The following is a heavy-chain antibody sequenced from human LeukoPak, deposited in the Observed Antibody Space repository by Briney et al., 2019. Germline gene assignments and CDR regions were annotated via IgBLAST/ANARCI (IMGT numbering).Heavy chain of an antibody. D-gene: IGHD1-1*01. CDR1: GFTFSSYA. Sequence: GGSLRLSCAASGFTFSSYAMHWVRQAPGKGLEWVAVISYDGSNKYYADSVKGRFTISRDNSKNTLYLQMNSLRAEDTAVYYCARDPLGTRPGFDYWGQGTLVAVSS. CDR3: ARDPLGTRPGFDY. CDR2: ISYDGSNK. V-gene: IGHV3-30*04. J-gene: IGHJ4*02.